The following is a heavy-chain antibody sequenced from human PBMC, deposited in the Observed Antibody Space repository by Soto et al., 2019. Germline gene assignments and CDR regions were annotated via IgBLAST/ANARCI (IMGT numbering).Heavy chain of an antibody. Sequence: QVQLVQSGAEVKKPGASVKVSCKTSGYTFTSYDINWVRQATGQGLEWMGWMNPDSGNTDFPQKFQGRVTMTRDTSTNTAHMELSSLRSEDTAVYYCARGFFLDYYYYMDVWGKGTTVTVSS. D-gene: IGHD3-3*01. J-gene: IGHJ6*03. CDR3: ARGFFLDYYYYMDV. V-gene: IGHV1-8*01. CDR2: MNPDSGNT. CDR1: GYTFTSYD.